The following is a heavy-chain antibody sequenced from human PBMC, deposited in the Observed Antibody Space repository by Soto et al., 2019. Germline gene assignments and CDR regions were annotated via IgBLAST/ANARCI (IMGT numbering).Heavy chain of an antibody. CDR1: GYSFTSYW. J-gene: IGHJ1*01. D-gene: IGHD5-12*01. CDR2: IYPGDSDT. V-gene: IGHV5-51*01. Sequence: PGESLKISCKGSGYSFTSYWIGWVRQMPGKGLEWMGIIYPGDSDTRYSPSFQGQVTISADKSISTAYLQWSSLKASDTAMYYCASRRGPEYSGYQSDLEEYFQHWGQGTLVTVSS. CDR3: ASRRGPEYSGYQSDLEEYFQH.